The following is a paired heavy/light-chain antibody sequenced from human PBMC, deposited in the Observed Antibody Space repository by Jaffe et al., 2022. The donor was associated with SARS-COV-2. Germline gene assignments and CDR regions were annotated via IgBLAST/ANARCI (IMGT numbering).Heavy chain of an antibody. CDR3: AKVHDFWSGYHNEFYGMDV. Sequence: EVQLLESGGGLVQPGGSLRLSCAASGFTFSSYAMSWVRQAPGKGLEWVSAISGSGGSTYYADSVKGRFTISRDNSKNTLYLQMNSLRAEDTAVYYCAKVHDFWSGYHNEFYGMDVWGQGTTVTVSS. CDR2: ISGSGGST. V-gene: IGHV3-23*01. J-gene: IGHJ6*02. D-gene: IGHD3-3*01. CDR1: GFTFSSYA.
Light chain of an antibody. CDR2: DAS. CDR1: QSVSSY. J-gene: IGKJ1*01. CDR3: QQRSNWSWT. V-gene: IGKV3-11*01. Sequence: EIVLTQSPATLSLSPGERATLSCRASQSVSSYLAWYQQKPGQAPRLLIYDASNRATGIPARFSGSGSGTDFTLTISSLEPEDFAVYYCQQRSNWSWTFGQGTKVEIK.